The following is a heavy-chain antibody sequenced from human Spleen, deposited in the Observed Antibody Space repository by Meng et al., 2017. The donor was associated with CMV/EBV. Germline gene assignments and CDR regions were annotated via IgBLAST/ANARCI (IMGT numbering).Heavy chain of an antibody. J-gene: IGHJ4*02. V-gene: IGHV1-2*02. Sequence: SCKSSGYFFSHHFMHSVRHAPGQVLEWMGWIKPNSGDTNYAQNFPGRVTMTSDSSFNTAYMELSRLTSDDTAVYYCARDHAWGADYWGQGTLVTVSS. CDR1: GYFFSHHF. CDR2: IKPNSGDT. D-gene: IGHD7-27*01. CDR3: ARDHAWGADY.